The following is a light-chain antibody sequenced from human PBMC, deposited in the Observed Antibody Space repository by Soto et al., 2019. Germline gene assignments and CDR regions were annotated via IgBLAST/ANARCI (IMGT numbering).Light chain of an antibody. CDR3: QHDS. CDR1: QGISNY. V-gene: IGKV1-16*02. J-gene: IGKJ5*01. CDR2: ASS. Sequence: DIQMTQSPSSLYASGGDRVTSTCRASQGISNYLGWFLQKPGKAPKSLIYASSSLHSGVPSKFSGSGSGTDFTLTISSLQPEKFPPCCCQHDSFGQGPRLEI.